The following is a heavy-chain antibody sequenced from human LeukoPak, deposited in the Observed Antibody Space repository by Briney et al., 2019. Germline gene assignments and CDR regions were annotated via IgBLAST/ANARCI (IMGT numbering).Heavy chain of an antibody. CDR2: ISYDGSNK. CDR1: GFTFSSYA. V-gene: IGHV3-30*04. Sequence: PGGSLRLSCAASGFTFSSYAMHWVRQAPGKGLEWVAVISYDGSNKYYADSVKGRFTISRDNSKNTLYLQMNSLRAEDTAVYYCARDIAVAGMTGDYWGQGTLVSVSS. CDR3: ARDIAVAGMTGDY. J-gene: IGHJ4*02. D-gene: IGHD6-19*01.